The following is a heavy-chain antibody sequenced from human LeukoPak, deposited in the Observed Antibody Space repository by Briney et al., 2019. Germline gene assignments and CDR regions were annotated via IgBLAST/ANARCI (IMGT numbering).Heavy chain of an antibody. Sequence: GGSLRLSCAASGFTFSSYAMSWVRQAPGKGMEWVSAISGSDGRTSYADSVKGRFTISRDNSKKTLYLQMNSLRAEGTAVYYCAKGTGYNFDNSGYYYWGQETLVTVSS. J-gene: IGHJ4*02. CDR3: AKGTGYNFDNSGYYY. CDR2: ISGSDGRT. V-gene: IGHV3-23*01. D-gene: IGHD3-22*01. CDR1: GFTFSSYA.